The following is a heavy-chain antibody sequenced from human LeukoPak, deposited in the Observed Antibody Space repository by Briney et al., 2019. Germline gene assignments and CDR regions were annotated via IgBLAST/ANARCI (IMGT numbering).Heavy chain of an antibody. V-gene: IGHV1-69*13. Sequence: GASVKVSCKASGGTFSRYGLSWVRQARGQGLEWMGGIVPLFGTPNYAQKFQGRLTITADESTSTVYMELNSLRSEDTAVYYCAREWDYESSGFFYSYWGQGSLVTVSS. CDR3: AREWDYESSGFFYSY. J-gene: IGHJ4*02. D-gene: IGHD3-22*01. CDR1: GGTFSRYG. CDR2: IVPLFGTP.